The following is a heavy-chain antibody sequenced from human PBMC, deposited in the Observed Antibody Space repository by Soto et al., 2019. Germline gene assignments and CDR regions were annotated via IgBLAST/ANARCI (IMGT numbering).Heavy chain of an antibody. Sequence: XSVKVSCNASGYSFTTHYRHWVRQAPGQGLEWMGIINPSGGSTNYAQKFQGRVTMTSDTSTSTVYMELSSLTTDDTAVYYCARVIVTTKVTTSNWFDPCGQRTLVTVSS. D-gene: IGHD4-17*01. CDR3: ARVIVTTKVTTSNWFDP. V-gene: IGHV1-46*01. CDR2: INPSGGST. J-gene: IGHJ5*02. CDR1: GYSFTTHY.